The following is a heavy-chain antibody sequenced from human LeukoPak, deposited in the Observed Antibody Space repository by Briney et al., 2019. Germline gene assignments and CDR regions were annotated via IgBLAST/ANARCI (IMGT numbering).Heavy chain of an antibody. CDR2: INSDGSST. J-gene: IGHJ4*02. CDR1: GFTFSSYW. D-gene: IGHD5-12*01. V-gene: IGHV3-74*01. Sequence: GSLRLSCAASGFTFSSYWMHWVRQAPGKGLVWVSRINSDGSSTSYADSVKGRFTISRDNAKNTLYLQMNSLRAEDTAVYYCARETVSGYDYFDYWGQGTLVTVSS. CDR3: ARETVSGYDYFDY.